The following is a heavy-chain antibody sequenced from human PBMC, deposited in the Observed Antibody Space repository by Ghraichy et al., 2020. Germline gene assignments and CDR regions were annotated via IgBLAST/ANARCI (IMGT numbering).Heavy chain of an antibody. D-gene: IGHD6-13*01. Sequence: LSLTCAASGFTFSNAWMNWVRQAPGKGLEWVGRIKSKTDGGTTDYAAPVKGRFTISRDDSKNTLYLQMNSLKTEDTAVYYCTTDKPLYSSSWYYDYYYGMDVWGQGTTVTVSS. V-gene: IGHV3-15*07. J-gene: IGHJ6*02. CDR1: GFTFSNAW. CDR2: IKSKTDGGTT. CDR3: TTDKPLYSSSWYYDYYYGMDV.